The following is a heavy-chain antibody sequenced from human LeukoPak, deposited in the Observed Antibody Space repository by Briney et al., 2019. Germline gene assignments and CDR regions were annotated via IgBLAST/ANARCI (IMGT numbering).Heavy chain of an antibody. J-gene: IGHJ6*03. D-gene: IGHD2-21*01. CDR3: ARDVKVVVSTYYDYNYMDV. Sequence: PSETLSLTCTVSGDSITSYFWSWIRQPPGKGLEWIGYVFYIGSTNYNPSLKSRVTLSVDTSKNQFSLNLRSVTAADTAVYYCARDVKVVVSTYYDYNYMDVWGKGTKVTISS. CDR1: GDSITSYF. CDR2: VFYIGST. V-gene: IGHV4-59*01.